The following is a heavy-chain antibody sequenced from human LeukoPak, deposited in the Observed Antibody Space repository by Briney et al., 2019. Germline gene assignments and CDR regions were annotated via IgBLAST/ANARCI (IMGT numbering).Heavy chain of an antibody. CDR1: GGTFSSYT. V-gene: IGHV1-69*02. D-gene: IGHD3-22*01. CDR2: IIPILGIA. Sequence: SVKVSCKASGGTFSSYTISWVRQAPGQGLEWMGRIIPILGIANYAQKFQGRVTITADKSTSTAYMELSSLRSEDTAVYYCARRSDSSGYYLSDAFDIWGQGTMVTVSS. CDR3: ARRSDSSGYYLSDAFDI. J-gene: IGHJ3*02.